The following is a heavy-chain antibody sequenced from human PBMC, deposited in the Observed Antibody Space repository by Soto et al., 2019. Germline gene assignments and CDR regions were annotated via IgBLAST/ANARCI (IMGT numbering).Heavy chain of an antibody. Sequence: SETLSLTCIVSGAALNSGNYYWSWIRQVPGKGLEWIGHIYVTGAVDYNPSLRDRITISQDTSERQFSLNLRLVTAADTAVYYCARLRIATNNYKWFDPWGQGTLVTVPQ. V-gene: IGHV4-31*03. CDR3: ARLRIATNNYKWFDP. CDR1: GAALNSGNYY. D-gene: IGHD2-21*01. CDR2: IYVTGAV. J-gene: IGHJ5*02.